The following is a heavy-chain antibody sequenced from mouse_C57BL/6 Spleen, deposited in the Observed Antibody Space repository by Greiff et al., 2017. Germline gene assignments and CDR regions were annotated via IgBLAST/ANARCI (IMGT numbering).Heavy chain of an antibody. Sequence: VQRVESGPGLVAPSQCLSITCTASGFSLTSYGVSWVRQPPGKGLEWLGVICGDGSTNYHSALISRLSISKDNSKSQVFLKLNSLQTDDTATYYCAKDLGAMDYWGQGTSVTVSS. J-gene: IGHJ4*01. CDR3: AKDLGAMDY. CDR2: ICGDGST. V-gene: IGHV2-3*01. CDR1: GFSLTSYG.